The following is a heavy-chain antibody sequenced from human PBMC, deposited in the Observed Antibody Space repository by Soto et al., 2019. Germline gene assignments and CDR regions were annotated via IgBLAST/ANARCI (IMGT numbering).Heavy chain of an antibody. D-gene: IGHD3-3*01. CDR3: ARDSGGSFGVVITPLNCMDV. CDR2: ISSSSSYT. CDR1: GFTFSDYY. Sequence: GGSLRLSCAASGFTFSDYYMSWIRQAPGKGLEWVSYISSSSSYTNYADSVKGRFTISRDNAKNSLYLQMNSLRAEDTAVYYCARDSGGSFGVVITPLNCMDVWGQGTTVTVSS. V-gene: IGHV3-11*06. J-gene: IGHJ6*02.